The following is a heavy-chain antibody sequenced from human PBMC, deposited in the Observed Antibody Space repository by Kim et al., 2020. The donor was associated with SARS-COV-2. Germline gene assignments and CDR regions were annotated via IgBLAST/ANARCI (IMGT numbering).Heavy chain of an antibody. CDR2: IYYSGST. CDR1: GGSISSYY. V-gene: IGHV4-59*13. CDR3: ARDHRRGFGGYAIFDY. D-gene: IGHD5-12*01. J-gene: IGHJ4*02. Sequence: SETLSLTCTVSGGSISSYYWSWIRQPPGKGLEWIGYIYYSGSTNYNPSLKSRVTISVDTPKNQFSLKLSSVTAADTAVYYCARDHRRGFGGYAIFDYWGQGTLVTVSS.